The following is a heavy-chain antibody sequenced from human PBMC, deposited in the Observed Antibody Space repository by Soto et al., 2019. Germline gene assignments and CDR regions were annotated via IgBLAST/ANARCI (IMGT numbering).Heavy chain of an antibody. CDR2: ISGSGGST. CDR1: GFTFSSYA. D-gene: IGHD5-12*01. J-gene: IGHJ4*02. CDR3: AKPGPEMATILPFDY. Sequence: EVQLLESGGGLVQPGGSLRLSCAASGFTFSSYAMSWVRQAPGKGLEWVSAISGSGGSTYYADSVKGRFTISRDNSKNTVNRQRDSLRAEDTAVCYCAKPGPEMATILPFDYWGQGTLVTVSS. V-gene: IGHV3-23*01.